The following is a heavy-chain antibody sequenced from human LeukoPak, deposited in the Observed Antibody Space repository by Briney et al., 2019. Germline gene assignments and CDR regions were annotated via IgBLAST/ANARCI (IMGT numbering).Heavy chain of an antibody. CDR1: GFTFSSYE. CDR3: ARAISEPSSYYDYVWGSYRWSGYFDY. CDR2: ISSSGSTI. J-gene: IGHJ4*02. D-gene: IGHD3-16*02. V-gene: IGHV3-48*03. Sequence: GGSLRLSCAASGFTFSSYEMNWVRQAPGKGLEWVSYISSSGSTIYYADSVKGRFTVSRDNAKKSLYLQMNRLRAEDTAVYYCARAISEPSSYYDYVWGSYRWSGYFDYWGQGNLVTVSS.